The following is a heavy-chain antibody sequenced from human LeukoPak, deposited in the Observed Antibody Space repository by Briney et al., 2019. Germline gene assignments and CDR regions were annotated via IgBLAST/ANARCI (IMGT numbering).Heavy chain of an antibody. CDR1: GGSISSYY. D-gene: IGHD1-1*01. CDR3: ARVGDWNDLVY. V-gene: IGHV4-59*01. J-gene: IGHJ4*02. Sequence: SETLSLTCAVSGGSISSYYWSWIRQPPGKGLEWIGYIYYSGSTNYNPSLKSRVTISVDTSKNQFSLKLSSVTAADTAVYYCARVGDWNDLVYWGQGTLVTVSS. CDR2: IYYSGST.